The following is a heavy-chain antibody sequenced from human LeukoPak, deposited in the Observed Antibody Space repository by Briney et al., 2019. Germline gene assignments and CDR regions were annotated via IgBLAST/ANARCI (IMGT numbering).Heavy chain of an antibody. CDR2: ISGSGGST. D-gene: IGHD3-22*01. CDR1: GFTFSSYA. CDR3: AKDTVEYYYDSSGYY. Sequence: PGGSLRLSCAASGFTFSSYAMSWVRLAPGKGLEWVSAISGSGGSTYYADSVKGRFTISRDNSKNTLYLQMNSLRAEDTAVYYCAKDTVEYYYDSSGYYWGQGTLVTVSS. J-gene: IGHJ4*02. V-gene: IGHV3-23*01.